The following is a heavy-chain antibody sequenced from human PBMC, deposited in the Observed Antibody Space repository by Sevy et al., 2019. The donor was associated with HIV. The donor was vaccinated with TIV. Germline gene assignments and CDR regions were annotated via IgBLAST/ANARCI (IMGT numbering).Heavy chain of an antibody. Sequence: GGSLRLSCAASGFTFSSYAMNWVRQAPGKGLQWVSGLSGGGGSTYYADSVKGRFAISRDNSKNTLDLQMNSLRAEDTAVYYCAKDRIWELGDAFDIWGQGTMVTVSS. CDR1: GFTFSSYA. CDR2: LSGGGGST. V-gene: IGHV3-23*01. D-gene: IGHD1-26*01. J-gene: IGHJ3*02. CDR3: AKDRIWELGDAFDI.